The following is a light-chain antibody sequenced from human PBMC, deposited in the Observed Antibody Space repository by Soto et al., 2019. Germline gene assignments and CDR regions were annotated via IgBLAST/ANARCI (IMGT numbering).Light chain of an antibody. CDR1: SSDVGLYNY. V-gene: IGLV2-14*01. J-gene: IGLJ2*01. CDR2: EVS. Sequence: QSALTQPASVSGSPGQSITVSCTGTSSDVGLYNYVSWYQQHPGKAPKLMIYEVSNRPSGVSNRFSGSKSGNTASLTISGLQAEDEAYYYSSSYTSSSTVVFGGGTKLTVL. CDR3: SSYTSSSTVV.